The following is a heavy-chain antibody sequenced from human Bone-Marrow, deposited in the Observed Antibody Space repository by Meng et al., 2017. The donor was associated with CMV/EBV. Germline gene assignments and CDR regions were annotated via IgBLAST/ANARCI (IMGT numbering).Heavy chain of an antibody. J-gene: IGHJ6*02. V-gene: IGHV3-7*01. CDR1: GFTFSGHW. CDR3: ARDVGLTTVTTNGMDV. Sequence: GESLKISCAASGFTFSGHWMTWVRQAPGKGLEWVANIKEDGTDKKYLDSVKGRFTISRDNAKNSLSLQMNSLRAEDTAVYYCARDVGLTTVTTNGMDVWGQGTTVTVSS. D-gene: IGHD4-11*01. CDR2: IKEDGTDK.